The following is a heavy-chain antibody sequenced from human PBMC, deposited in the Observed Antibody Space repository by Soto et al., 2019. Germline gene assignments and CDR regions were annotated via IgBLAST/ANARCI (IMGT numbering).Heavy chain of an antibody. CDR2: ISNGGAYT. D-gene: IGHD1-1*01. Sequence: EVQLLESGGGLVQPGGSLRLSCAASGFTFSSYAMTWVRQAPGKGLEWVSGISNGGAYTYYADFVKGRFTISRDNPKNPLHLQMNSLRAEDTAVYYCASRDDDGDYWGQGILVTVSS. CDR3: ASRDDDGDY. CDR1: GFTFSSYA. J-gene: IGHJ4*02. V-gene: IGHV3-23*01.